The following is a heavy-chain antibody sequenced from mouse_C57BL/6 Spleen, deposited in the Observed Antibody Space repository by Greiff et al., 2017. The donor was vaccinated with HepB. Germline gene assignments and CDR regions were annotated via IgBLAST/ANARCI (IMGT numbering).Heavy chain of an antibody. CDR2: INYDGSST. D-gene: IGHD2-3*01. Sequence: EVQLVESEGGLVQPGSSMKLSCTASGFTFSDYYMAWVRQVPEKGLEWVANINYDGSSTYYLDSLKSRFIISRDNAKNILYLQMSSLKSEDTATYYCARDRDDYWYFDVWGTGTTVTVSS. CDR3: ARDRDDYWYFDV. J-gene: IGHJ1*03. CDR1: GFTFSDYY. V-gene: IGHV5-16*01.